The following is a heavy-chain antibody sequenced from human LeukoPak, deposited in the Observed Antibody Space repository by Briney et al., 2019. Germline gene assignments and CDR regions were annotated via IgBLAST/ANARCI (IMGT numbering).Heavy chain of an antibody. Sequence: SETLSLTCTVSGGSISYYYSWIRQPPGKGLEWIGYVYYTGSTNYNPSLRSRVTISLDTSRNQFSLNLSSVTAADTAMYYCARDPGTPYYFYGLDVWGKGTTVTVSS. D-gene: IGHD3-10*01. J-gene: IGHJ6*04. V-gene: IGHV4-59*01. CDR2: VYYTGST. CDR3: ARDPGTPYYFYGLDV. CDR1: GGSISYY.